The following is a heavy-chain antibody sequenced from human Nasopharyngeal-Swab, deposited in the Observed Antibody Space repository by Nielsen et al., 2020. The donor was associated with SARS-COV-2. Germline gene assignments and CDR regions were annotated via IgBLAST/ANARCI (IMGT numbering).Heavy chain of an antibody. V-gene: IGHV3-21*04. CDR3: AKDTSSSWYVGWFDP. Sequence: GESLKISCAASGFTFSSYSMNWVRQAPGKGLEWVSSISSSSSYIYYADSVKGRFTISRDNAKNSLYLQMNSLRAEDTALYYCAKDTSSSWYVGWFDPWGQGTLVTVSS. D-gene: IGHD6-13*01. CDR2: ISSSSSYI. J-gene: IGHJ5*02. CDR1: GFTFSSYS.